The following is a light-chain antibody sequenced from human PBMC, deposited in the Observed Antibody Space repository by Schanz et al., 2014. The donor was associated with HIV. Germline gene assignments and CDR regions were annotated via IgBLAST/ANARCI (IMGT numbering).Light chain of an antibody. J-gene: IGKJ2*01. CDR2: GAS. CDR3: HQYGSSYT. CDR1: QSVTSNY. V-gene: IGKV3-20*01. Sequence: EIVLTQSPGTLSLSPGERATLSCRASQSVTSNYLAWYQQKPGQPPRLLIYGASSRATGIPDRFSGSGSGTDFTLTSSRLEPEDCAVYYCHQYGSSYTFGQGTKLEIK.